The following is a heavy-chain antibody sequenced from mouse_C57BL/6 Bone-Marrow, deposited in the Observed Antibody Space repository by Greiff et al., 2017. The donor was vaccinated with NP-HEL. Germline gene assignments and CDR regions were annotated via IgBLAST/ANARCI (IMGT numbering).Heavy chain of an antibody. CDR1: GFTFSDYY. CDR2: INYDGSST. Sequence: EVQLVESEGGLVQPGSSMKLSCTASGFTFSDYYMAWVRQVPEKGLEWVANINYDGSSTYYLDSLKSRFIISRDNAKNILYLQMSSLKSEDTATYYCARDGSYWYFDVWGTGTTVTVSS. V-gene: IGHV5-16*01. D-gene: IGHD1-1*01. CDR3: ARDGSYWYFDV. J-gene: IGHJ1*03.